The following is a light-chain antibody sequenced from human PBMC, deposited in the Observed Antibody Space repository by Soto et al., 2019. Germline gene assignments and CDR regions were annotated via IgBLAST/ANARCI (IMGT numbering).Light chain of an antibody. Sequence: QTVVTQPPSASGTPGQRVTISCSGSSSNMGSNTVNWYQQLPRTAPKLLIYSDNQRPSGVPDRFSGSKSGTSASLAITGLQSDDEADYYCAAWDGSLNHILFGGGTQLTVL. CDR3: AAWDGSLNHIL. CDR2: SDN. V-gene: IGLV1-44*01. CDR1: SSNMGSNT. J-gene: IGLJ2*01.